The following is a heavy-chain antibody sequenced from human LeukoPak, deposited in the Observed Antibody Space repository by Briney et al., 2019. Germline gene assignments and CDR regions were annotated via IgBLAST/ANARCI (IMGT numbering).Heavy chain of an antibody. Sequence: ASVKVSCKPSGYTFSTYGISWVRQAPGQGLEWMAWISAYKGNTYYAQKLQGRVTMTTDTSTSTAYMELRSLRSDDTAIYYCAKDLYYYGSGSYYDVFDVWGQGTMVTVSS. CDR1: GYTFSTYG. CDR2: ISAYKGNT. D-gene: IGHD3-10*01. V-gene: IGHV1-18*01. CDR3: AKDLYYYGSGSYYDVFDV. J-gene: IGHJ3*01.